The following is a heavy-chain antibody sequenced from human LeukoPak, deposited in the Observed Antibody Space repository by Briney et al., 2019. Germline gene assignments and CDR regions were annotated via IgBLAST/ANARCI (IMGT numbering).Heavy chain of an antibody. V-gene: IGHV1-18*01. CDR1: GYTFTSYG. D-gene: IGHD6-6*01. CDR2: ISAYNGNT. Sequence: GALVKVSCKASGYTFTSYGISWVRQAPGQGLEWMGWISAYNGNTNYAQKLQGRVTMTTDTSTSTAYMELRSLRSDDTAVYYCARLHEEYSSSSLPQFDYWGQGTLVTVSS. CDR3: ARLHEEYSSSSLPQFDY. J-gene: IGHJ4*02.